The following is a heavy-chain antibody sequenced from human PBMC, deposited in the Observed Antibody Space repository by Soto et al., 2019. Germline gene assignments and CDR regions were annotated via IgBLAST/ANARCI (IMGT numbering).Heavy chain of an antibody. CDR3: ATNYGDQTYNWFDP. Sequence: QGQLQESGPGLVKPSETLSLTCTVSGGSVSSYYWSWIRQSPGKGLEWIGYIYYSGSTNYNPSLKSRVTITVDMSKNQFSLKLSSVTAADTAVYYCATNYGDQTYNWFDPWGQGTMVTVSS. CDR2: IYYSGST. J-gene: IGHJ5*02. CDR1: GGSVSSYY. V-gene: IGHV4-59*02. D-gene: IGHD4-17*01.